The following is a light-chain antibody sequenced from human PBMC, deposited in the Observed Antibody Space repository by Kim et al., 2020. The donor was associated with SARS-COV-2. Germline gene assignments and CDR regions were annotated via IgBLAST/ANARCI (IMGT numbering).Light chain of an antibody. CDR3: QAWDSSIWV. J-gene: IGLJ3*02. CDR2: QDS. Sequence: SGSPGQTASITCSGDKLGDKYACWYQQKPGQSPVLVIYQDSKRPSGIPERFSGSNSGNTATLTISGTQAMGEADYYCQAWDSSIWVFGGGTQLTVL. CDR1: KLGDKY. V-gene: IGLV3-1*01.